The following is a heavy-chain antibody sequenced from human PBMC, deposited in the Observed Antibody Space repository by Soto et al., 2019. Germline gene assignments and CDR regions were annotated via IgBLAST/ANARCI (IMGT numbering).Heavy chain of an antibody. J-gene: IGHJ4*02. D-gene: IGHD6-6*01. Sequence: TSETLSLPCAVYSGTFSSYYWSWIRQPPGKGLEWIGEINHSGSTNYNPSLKSRVTMSVDTSKNQFSLKLSSVTAADTAVYYCARTSRFDCWVQGTLVTVSS. CDR3: ARTSRFDC. V-gene: IGHV4-34*01. CDR2: INHSGST. CDR1: SGTFSSYY.